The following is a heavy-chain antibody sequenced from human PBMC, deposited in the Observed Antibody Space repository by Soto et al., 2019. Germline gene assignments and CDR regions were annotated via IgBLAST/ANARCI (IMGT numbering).Heavy chain of an antibody. CDR2: INHSGST. J-gene: IGHJ6*01. CDR3: ARGLVTIFGVAHYGMDV. V-gene: IGHV4-34*01. D-gene: IGHD3-3*01. Sequence: SVTLSLTCAVYRGSLRGHHWSWIGQPPRKGLEWIGEINHSGSTNYNPSLKSRVTISVDASKNQFSLKLSSVTAADTAVYYCARGLVTIFGVAHYGMDVWGEGTTVTVS. CDR1: RGSLRGHH.